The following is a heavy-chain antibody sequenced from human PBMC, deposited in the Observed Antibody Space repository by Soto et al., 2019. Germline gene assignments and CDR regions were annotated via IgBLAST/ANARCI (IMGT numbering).Heavy chain of an antibody. V-gene: IGHV3-23*01. D-gene: IGHD2-2*01. CDR2: ISGSGGST. Sequence: GGSLRLSCAASGFTFSSYAMSWVRQAPGKGLEWVSAISGSGGSTYYADSVKGRFTISRDNSKNTLYLQMNSLRAEDAAVYYCAKDGPHYCSSTSCFGDYWGQGTLVTVSS. J-gene: IGHJ4*02. CDR3: AKDGPHYCSSTSCFGDY. CDR1: GFTFSSYA.